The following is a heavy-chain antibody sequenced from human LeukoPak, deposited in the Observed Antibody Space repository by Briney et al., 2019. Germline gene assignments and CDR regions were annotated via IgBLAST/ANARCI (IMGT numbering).Heavy chain of an antibody. CDR2: IYYSGSI. D-gene: IGHD4-23*01. J-gene: IGHJ3*02. CDR1: GGSITTYY. Sequence: SETLSLTCTFSGGSITTYYWSWIRQPPGKGLEWIGYIYYSGSINYNPSLKSRVTISIDTPKNHFSLKLTSVTAADTAVYYCARHSGNSGGAFDIWGQGTMVTVSS. V-gene: IGHV4-59*08. CDR3: ARHSGNSGGAFDI.